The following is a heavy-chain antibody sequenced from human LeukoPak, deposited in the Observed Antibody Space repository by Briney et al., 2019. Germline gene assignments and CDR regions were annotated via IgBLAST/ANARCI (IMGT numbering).Heavy chain of an antibody. J-gene: IGHJ4*02. CDR1: GFTFSSYG. CDR2: IWYDGSNK. D-gene: IGHD1-26*01. CDR3: ARGEWELPN. Sequence: GRSLRLSCAASGFTFSSYGMHWVRQAPGKGLEWVAVIWYDGSNKYYADSVKGRFTISRDNSKNTLYLQMNSLRAEDTAMYYCARGEWELPNWGQGTLVTVSS. V-gene: IGHV3-33*01.